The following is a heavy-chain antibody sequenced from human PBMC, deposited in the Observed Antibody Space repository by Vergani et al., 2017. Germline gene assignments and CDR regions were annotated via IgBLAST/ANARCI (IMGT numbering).Heavy chain of an antibody. D-gene: IGHD1-26*01. CDR1: GFTFSSYG. Sequence: QVQLVESGGGVVQPGRSLRLSCAASGFTFSSYGMHWVRQAPGKGLEWVAVISYDGSNKYYADSVKGRFTISRDNSKNTLYLQMNSLRAEDTDVYYCAKSQFPRYSGSYDYWGQGTLVTVSS. J-gene: IGHJ4*02. CDR3: AKSQFPRYSGSYDY. CDR2: ISYDGSNK. V-gene: IGHV3-30*18.